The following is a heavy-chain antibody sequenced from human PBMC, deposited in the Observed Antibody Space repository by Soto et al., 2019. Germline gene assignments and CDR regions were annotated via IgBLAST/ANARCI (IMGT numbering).Heavy chain of an antibody. Sequence: QVQLVQSGAEVKKPGASVKVSCKASGYTFTGYYMHWVRQAPGQGLEWMGWINPNSGGTNYAQKFQGWVTMTRDTSISTVYMELSRLRSDDTAVYYCARGYCSSTSCSYYFDYWGQGTLVTVSS. J-gene: IGHJ4*02. D-gene: IGHD2-2*01. CDR3: ARGYCSSTSCSYYFDY. CDR1: GYTFTGYY. CDR2: INPNSGGT. V-gene: IGHV1-2*04.